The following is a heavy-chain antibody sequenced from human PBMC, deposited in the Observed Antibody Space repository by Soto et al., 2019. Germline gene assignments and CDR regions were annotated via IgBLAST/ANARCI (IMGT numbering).Heavy chain of an antibody. CDR2: IIPIFETA. CDR3: AASDSSSWQHDY. Sequence: QVQLVQSGAEMKKPGSSVKVSCKVSGDSFSSYAISCVRQAPGEGLKWVGGIIPIFETANYAQNFQGRVTITAVESTTTAYLEVTRLRPQDTAVFYCAASDSSSWQHDYWGQGTLITLSS. CDR1: GDSFSSYA. V-gene: IGHV1-69*01. J-gene: IGHJ4*02. D-gene: IGHD6-13*01.